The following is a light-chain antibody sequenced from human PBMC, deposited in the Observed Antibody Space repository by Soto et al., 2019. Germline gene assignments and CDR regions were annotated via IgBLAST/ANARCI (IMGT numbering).Light chain of an antibody. CDR2: EVS. CDR1: SSDIGGYNF. CDR3: SSYTSSSTLV. J-gene: IGLJ2*01. Sequence: QSVLTQPASVSGSPGQSITISCTGTSSDIGGYNFVSWYQQHSGKAPKLMIYEVSNRPSGVSNRFSGSKSGNTASLTISGLQAEDEADYHCSSYTSSSTLVFGRGTKVTVL. V-gene: IGLV2-14*01.